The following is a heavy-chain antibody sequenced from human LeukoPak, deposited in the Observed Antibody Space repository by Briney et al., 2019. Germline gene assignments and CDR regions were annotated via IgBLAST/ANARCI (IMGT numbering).Heavy chain of an antibody. D-gene: IGHD5-24*01. CDR3: ARARGRRDGYLYY. CDR2: ISGSGGST. J-gene: IGHJ4*02. Sequence: GGSLRLSCAASGFTFSSYAMSWVRQAPGKGLEWVSAISGSGGSTYYADSVKGRFTISRDNAKNSLYLQMNSLRAEDTAVYYCARARGRRDGYLYYWGQGTLVTVSS. V-gene: IGHV3-23*01. CDR1: GFTFSSYA.